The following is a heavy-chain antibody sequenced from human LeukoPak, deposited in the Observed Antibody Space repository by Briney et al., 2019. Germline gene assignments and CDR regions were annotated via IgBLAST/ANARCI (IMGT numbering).Heavy chain of an antibody. D-gene: IGHD5-24*01. CDR1: GYTLTELS. V-gene: IGHV1-46*03. J-gene: IGHJ4*02. CDR3: ARAPDGYNPRSPFDY. CDR2: INPSGGST. Sequence: GASVKVSCKVSGYTLTELSMHWVRQAPGQGLEWMGIINPSGGSTSYAQKFQGRVTMTRDTSTSTVYMELSSLRSEDTAVYYCARAPDGYNPRSPFDYWGQGTLVTVSS.